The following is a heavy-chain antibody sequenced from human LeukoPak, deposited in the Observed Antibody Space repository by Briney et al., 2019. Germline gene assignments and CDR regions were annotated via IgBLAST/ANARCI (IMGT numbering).Heavy chain of an antibody. V-gene: IGHV3-23*01. Sequence: QPGGSLRLSCAASGFTFSNYGMSWVRQAPGKGLEWVSAISGSGGSTYYADSVKGRSTISRDNSKNTLYLQMNSLRAEDTAVYYCANFLVGAGHFDYWGQGTLVTVSS. D-gene: IGHD1-26*01. CDR3: ANFLVGAGHFDY. CDR1: GFTFSNYG. J-gene: IGHJ4*02. CDR2: ISGSGGST.